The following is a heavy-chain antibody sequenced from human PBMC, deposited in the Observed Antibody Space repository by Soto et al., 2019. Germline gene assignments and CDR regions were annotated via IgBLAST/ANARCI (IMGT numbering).Heavy chain of an antibody. CDR3: ATGRVYFGSEY. CDR2: IYYNGNI. CDR1: GGSITSYY. Sequence: QVQLQESGPGLVKPLETLSLTCTVPGGSITSYYWSWVRQPPGKGLEWIGYIYYNGNINYNPSLEIRLTIALDTSKNQFSLRLSSVTAADTAVYYCATGRVYFGSEYWGQGILVTVSS. J-gene: IGHJ4*02. V-gene: IGHV4-59*01. D-gene: IGHD3-10*01.